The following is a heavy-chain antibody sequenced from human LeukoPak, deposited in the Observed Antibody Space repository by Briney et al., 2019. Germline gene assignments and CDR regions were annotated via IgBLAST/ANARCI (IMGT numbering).Heavy chain of an antibody. J-gene: IGHJ3*02. CDR2: INHSGST. CDR3: ARDPKYGDYGGGAFDI. Sequence: PSETLSLTCTVSGGSISSSSYYWGWIRQPPGKGLEWIGEINHSGSTNYNPSLKSRVTISVDTSKNQFSLKLSSVTAADTAVYYCARDPKYGDYGGGAFDIWGQGTMVTVSS. V-gene: IGHV4-39*07. D-gene: IGHD4-17*01. CDR1: GGSISSSSYY.